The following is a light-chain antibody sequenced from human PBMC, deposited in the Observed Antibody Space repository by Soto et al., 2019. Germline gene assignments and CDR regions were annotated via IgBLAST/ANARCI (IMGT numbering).Light chain of an antibody. V-gene: IGKV1-39*01. J-gene: IGKJ1*01. Sequence: DIQMTQSPSSLSASXGDRVTITCRASQSISSYLNWYQQKPGKAPKLLIYAASSLQSGVPSRFSGSGSGTDFTLTISSLQPEDFATYYCQQSYSTLRTFGQGTKVEIK. CDR1: QSISSY. CDR2: AAS. CDR3: QQSYSTLRT.